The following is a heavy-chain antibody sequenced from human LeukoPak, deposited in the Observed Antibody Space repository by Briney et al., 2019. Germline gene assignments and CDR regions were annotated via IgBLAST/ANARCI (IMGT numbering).Heavy chain of an antibody. Sequence: GGSLRLSCAASGFTVSSNYMSWVRQAPGKGLEWVSVIYSGGSTYYADSVKGRFTISRDNSKNTLFLQMNSLRAEDTAVYYCAKTRPLDSSSWSHGDYWGQGTLVTVSS. V-gene: IGHV3-53*01. J-gene: IGHJ4*02. D-gene: IGHD6-13*01. CDR2: IYSGGST. CDR3: AKTRPLDSSSWSHGDY. CDR1: GFTVSSNY.